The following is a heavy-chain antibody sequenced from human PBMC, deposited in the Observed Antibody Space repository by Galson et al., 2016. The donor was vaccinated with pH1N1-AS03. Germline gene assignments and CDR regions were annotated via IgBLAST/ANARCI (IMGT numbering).Heavy chain of an antibody. CDR2: MYPEDSDI. CDR1: GYNFMSYW. CDR3: ARHMGNSWHDGLDF. Sequence: KPGESLRISCKVYGYNFMSYWIGWVRQMPGKGLEWLGIMYPEDSDIRYSPSFQGQVTISADMSISTAYLEWSSLKASDTAIYYCARHMGNSWHDGLDFWGPGTLVTVTS. V-gene: IGHV5-51*01. D-gene: IGHD2-8*01. J-gene: IGHJ4*02.